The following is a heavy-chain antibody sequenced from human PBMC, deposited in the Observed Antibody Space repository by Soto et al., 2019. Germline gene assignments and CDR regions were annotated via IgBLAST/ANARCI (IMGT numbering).Heavy chain of an antibody. V-gene: IGHV4-34*01. CDR3: AGAIPAAAYYYYYGMDV. D-gene: IGHD2-2*01. CDR2: INHSGST. CDR1: GGSFSGYY. Sequence: SETLSLTCAVYGGSFSGYYWSWIRQPPGKGLEWIGEINHSGSTNYNPSLKSRVTISVDTSKNQFSLKLSSVTAADTAVYYCAGAIPAAAYYYYYGMDVWGQGTTVTVSS. J-gene: IGHJ6*02.